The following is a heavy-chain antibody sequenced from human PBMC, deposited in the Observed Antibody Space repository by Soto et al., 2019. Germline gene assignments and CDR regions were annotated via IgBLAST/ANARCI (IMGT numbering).Heavy chain of an antibody. CDR3: AREDKVVVTATEYYYYGMDV. CDR2: IIPIFGTA. V-gene: IGHV1-69*01. J-gene: IGHJ6*02. CDR1: GGTFSSYA. Sequence: QVQLVQSGAEVKKPGSSVKVSCKASGGTFSSYAISWVRQAPGQGLEWMGGIIPIFGTANYAQKFQGRVTITADESTSTASMELSSLRSEDTAVYYCAREDKVVVTATEYYYYGMDVWGQGTTVTVSS. D-gene: IGHD2-21*02.